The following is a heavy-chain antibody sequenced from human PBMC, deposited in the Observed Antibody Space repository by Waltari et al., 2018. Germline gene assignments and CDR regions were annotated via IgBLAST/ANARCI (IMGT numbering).Heavy chain of an antibody. CDR3: TRGGHPNS. CDR2: IFADGTT. Sequence: SGGGLVQPGGSLGLPCTATCATIDSNYMNWLRQAPGKGLEWISVIFADGTTHFADSVRGRFVISRDKSENTLYLQMNFVRADDSSVYYCTRGGHPNSWGQGTLVTVSS. J-gene: IGHJ1*01. V-gene: IGHV3-66*02. D-gene: IGHD7-27*01. CDR1: CATIDSNY.